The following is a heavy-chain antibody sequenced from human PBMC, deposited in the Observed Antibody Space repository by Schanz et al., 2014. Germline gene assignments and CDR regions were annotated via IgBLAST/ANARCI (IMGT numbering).Heavy chain of an antibody. CDR1: GYNFTTYT. D-gene: IGHD6-19*01. CDR3: TTETIAMAGTFSI. Sequence: QVQLVQSGSELTRPGASAKVSCKASGYNFTTYTMNWVRQAPGQGLEWMGWINTNTGNPTYAQGFTGRFVFSLDTSVSTAYLQISSLKAEDTAAYYCTTETIAMAGTFSIWGQGTLVTVSS. J-gene: IGHJ4*02. V-gene: IGHV7-4-1*02. CDR2: INTNTGNP.